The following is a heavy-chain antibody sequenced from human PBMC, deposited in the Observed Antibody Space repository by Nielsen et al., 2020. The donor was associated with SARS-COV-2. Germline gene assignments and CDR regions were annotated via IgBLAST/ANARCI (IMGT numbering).Heavy chain of an antibody. CDR2: RAYSGNP. CDR3: ARGNGWFDP. CDR1: GGSIRSEGSS. J-gene: IGHJ5*02. Sequence: SELLSLTSTVPGGSIRSEGSSWSWIRQHPRKGLEWIGDRAYSGNPYYNPSLKNRLSIYVDTSKNLFSLRLTSVTTADTATYYCARGNGWFDPWGQGTRVTVSS. V-gene: IGHV4-31*03. D-gene: IGHD2-8*01.